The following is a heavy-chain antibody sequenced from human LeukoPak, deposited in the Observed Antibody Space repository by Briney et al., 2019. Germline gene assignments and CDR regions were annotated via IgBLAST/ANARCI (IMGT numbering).Heavy chain of an antibody. Sequence: PGGSLRLSCAASGFTFSSYEMNWVRQAPGKGLEWVSYISSSGSTIYYADSVKGRVTISRDNSKNTLFLQLNSLRAEDAAVYYCAKTYMWSIDAFHMWGQGTMVTVSS. CDR1: GFTFSSYE. V-gene: IGHV3-48*03. CDR3: AKTYMWSIDAFHM. CDR2: ISSSGSTI. J-gene: IGHJ3*02. D-gene: IGHD2-8*02.